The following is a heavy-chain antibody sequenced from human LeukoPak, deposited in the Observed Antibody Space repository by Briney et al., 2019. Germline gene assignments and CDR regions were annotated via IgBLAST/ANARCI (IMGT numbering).Heavy chain of an antibody. Sequence: TSETLSLTCTVSGGSTSSYYWSWIRQPPGKGLEWIGYIYYSGSTNYNPSLKSRVTISVDTSKNQFSLKLSSVTAADTAVYYCARHIKTMTRAFDIWGQGTMVTVSS. D-gene: IGHD4-17*01. V-gene: IGHV4-59*08. J-gene: IGHJ3*02. CDR3: ARHIKTMTRAFDI. CDR1: GGSTSSYY. CDR2: IYYSGST.